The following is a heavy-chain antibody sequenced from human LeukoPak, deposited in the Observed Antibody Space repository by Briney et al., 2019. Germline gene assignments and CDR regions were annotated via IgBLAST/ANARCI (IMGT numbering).Heavy chain of an antibody. CDR2: VYYSGTI. Sequence: SETLSLTCNVSGGSISSYSWSWIRQPPGKGLEYIAYVYYSGTINYNSFLKSRLTISVDTSKNQFSLKVTSVTAADTAVYYCARQGKSYSSGWYIDYWGQGTLVTVSS. CDR1: GGSISSYS. CDR3: ARQGKSYSSGWYIDY. J-gene: IGHJ4*02. D-gene: IGHD6-19*01. V-gene: IGHV4-59*01.